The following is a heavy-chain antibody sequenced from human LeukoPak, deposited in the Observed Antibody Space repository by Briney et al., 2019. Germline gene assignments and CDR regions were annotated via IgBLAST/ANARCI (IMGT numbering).Heavy chain of an antibody. V-gene: IGHV3-11*03. CDR2: ISSSSSYT. CDR3: ARRYCSSTSCYPYGMDV. Sequence: GGSLRLSCAASGFTFSDYYMSWIRQAPGKGLEWVSNISSSSSYTNYADSVEGRFTISRDNAKNSLYLQMNSLRAEDTAVYYCARRYCSSTSCYPYGMDVWGQGTTVTVSS. D-gene: IGHD2-2*01. J-gene: IGHJ6*02. CDR1: GFTFSDYY.